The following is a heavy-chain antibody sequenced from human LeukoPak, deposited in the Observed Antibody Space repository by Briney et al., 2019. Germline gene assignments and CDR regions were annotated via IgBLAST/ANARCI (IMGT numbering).Heavy chain of an antibody. Sequence: SETQSLTCTVSGRSISRSTYYCRWSRQPPGKGLEWIGSIYYSGNTYYNPSLKSRVTKSIDTSKNQFSLKLSSVTAADTAVYYCASLTTVTTTYYFDDWGQGTLVIVSS. CDR1: GRSISRSTYY. J-gene: IGHJ4*02. CDR2: IYYSGNT. V-gene: IGHV4-39*01. CDR3: ASLTTVTTTYYFDD. D-gene: IGHD4-17*01.